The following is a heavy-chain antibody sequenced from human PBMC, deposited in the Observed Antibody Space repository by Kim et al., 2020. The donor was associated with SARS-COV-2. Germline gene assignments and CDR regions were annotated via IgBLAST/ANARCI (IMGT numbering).Heavy chain of an antibody. CDR2: IYYSGST. CDR3: ARDGPYSSSWRLNWFDP. D-gene: IGHD6-13*01. Sequence: SETLSLTCTVSGGSISSSSYYWGWIRQPPGKGLEWIGSIYYSGSTYYNPSLKSRVTISVDTSKNQFSLKLSSVTAADTAVYYCARDGPYSSSWRLNWFDPWGQGTLVTVSS. CDR1: GGSISSSSYY. J-gene: IGHJ5*02. V-gene: IGHV4-39*07.